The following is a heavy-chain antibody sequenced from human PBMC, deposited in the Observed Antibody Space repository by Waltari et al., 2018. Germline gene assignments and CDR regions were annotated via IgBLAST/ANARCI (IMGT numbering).Heavy chain of an antibody. D-gene: IGHD4-17*01. J-gene: IGHJ2*01. CDR2: IYTSGST. CDR1: GGSISSGSYY. V-gene: IGHV4-61*09. CDR3: ARTGTTVTTDDWYFDL. Sequence: QVQLQESGPGLVKPSQTLSLTCTVSGGSISSGSYYWSWIRQPAGKGLEWIGYIYTSGSTNYNPSLKSRVTISVDTSKNQFSLKLSSVTAADTAVYYCARTGTTVTTDDWYFDLWGRGTLVTVSS.